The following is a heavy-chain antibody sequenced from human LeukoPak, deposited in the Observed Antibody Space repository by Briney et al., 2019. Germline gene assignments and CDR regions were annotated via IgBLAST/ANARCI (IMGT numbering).Heavy chain of an antibody. V-gene: IGHV4-59*08. CDR2: IYYIGST. CDR3: ARIEMATTQDYYYYMDV. CDR1: GDSITSYY. J-gene: IGHJ6*03. Sequence: PSETLPLTCTVSGDSITSYYWSWIRQPPGKGPEWIGYIYYIGSTNYNPSLNSRVTISIDTSKNQFSLKLRSVTAADTAVYYCARIEMATTQDYYYYMDVWGKGTTVTVSS. D-gene: IGHD5-24*01.